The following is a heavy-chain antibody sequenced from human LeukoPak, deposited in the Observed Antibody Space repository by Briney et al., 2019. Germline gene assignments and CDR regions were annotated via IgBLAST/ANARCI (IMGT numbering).Heavy chain of an antibody. J-gene: IGHJ6*02. CDR1: GFTFTTYG. CDR2: MWSDGSNQ. CDR3: ARDGLGTGSYFYGMDV. D-gene: IGHD3/OR15-3a*01. V-gene: IGHV3-33*01. Sequence: GGSLSLSCTASGFTFTTYGTHCVRQAPDRGLEWVAGMWSDGSNQDYEDPVKGRFTISRDNSRNTLFLEMNSLRAEDTARYHCARDGLGTGSYFYGMDVWGRGTTVTVSS.